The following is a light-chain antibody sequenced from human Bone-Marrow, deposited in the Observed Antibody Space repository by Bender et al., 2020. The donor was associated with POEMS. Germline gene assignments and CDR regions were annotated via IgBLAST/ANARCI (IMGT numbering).Light chain of an antibody. CDR1: SSDIGTYKY. CDR3: CSYSSTNTQV. Sequence: QSALTQPASVSGSPGQSITIPCTGTSSDIGTYKYVSWYQQRPGKAPQLIIFDVSDRPSGVSDRFSGSKSRNTASLTISGLQAEDKADYYCCSYSSTNTQVFGGGTKLTVL. J-gene: IGLJ3*02. V-gene: IGLV2-14*01. CDR2: DVS.